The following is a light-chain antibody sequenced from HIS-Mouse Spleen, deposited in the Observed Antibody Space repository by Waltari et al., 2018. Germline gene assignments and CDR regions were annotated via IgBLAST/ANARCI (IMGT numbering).Light chain of an antibody. CDR3: QQYNSYPWT. V-gene: IGKV1-5*03. CDR2: KAS. Sequence: DIQMTQSPSTLSASVGDRIPLTCRASQSISSWLAWCQQKPGKAPKLLIYKASSLESGVPSRFSGSGSGTEFTLTISSLQPDDFATYYCQQYNSYPWTFGQGTKVEIK. J-gene: IGKJ1*01. CDR1: QSISSW.